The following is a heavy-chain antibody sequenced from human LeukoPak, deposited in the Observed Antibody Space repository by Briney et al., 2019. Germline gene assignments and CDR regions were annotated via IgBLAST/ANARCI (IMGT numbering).Heavy chain of an antibody. CDR3: AREGAGTGTFDY. Sequence: SETLSLTCTVSGGSISGGYWSWIRQPPGKGLEWIGYIYYSGSTNYIPSLKSRVSISVDTSKNQFSLRLSSVTAADTAVYYCAREGAGTGTFDYWGQGTLVTVSS. J-gene: IGHJ4*02. CDR1: GGSISGGY. V-gene: IGHV4-59*01. D-gene: IGHD6-19*01. CDR2: IYYSGST.